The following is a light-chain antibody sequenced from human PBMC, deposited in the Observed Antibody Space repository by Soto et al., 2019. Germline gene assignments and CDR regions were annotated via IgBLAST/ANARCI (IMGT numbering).Light chain of an antibody. J-gene: IGKJ5*01. CDR3: QQYGSSPIA. CDR1: QSISRTH. V-gene: IGKV3-20*01. CDR2: DTS. Sequence: EIVLTQSPGTLSLNPGERATLSCRASQSISRTHLAWYQQKPGQAPRLLMYDTSSRATGIPDRFSGSGSGTDFTLTISRLAPEDFAVYYCQQYGSSPIAFGQGRRLEIK.